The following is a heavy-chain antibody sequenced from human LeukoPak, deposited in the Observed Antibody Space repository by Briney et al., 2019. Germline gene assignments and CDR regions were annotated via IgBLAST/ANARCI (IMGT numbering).Heavy chain of an antibody. CDR3: ARQAAMSAFDI. CDR2: IYPRDSET. CDR1: GYDFTDCW. J-gene: IGHJ3*02. V-gene: IGHV5-51*01. D-gene: IGHD5-18*01. Sequence: GESLKISCKGFGYDFTDCWIGWVRQMPGKGLEWMGFIYPRDSETRYSPSFQGQVTISADKSISVAFLQWSSLKASDTAMYYCARQAAMSAFDIWGQGTMVTVSS.